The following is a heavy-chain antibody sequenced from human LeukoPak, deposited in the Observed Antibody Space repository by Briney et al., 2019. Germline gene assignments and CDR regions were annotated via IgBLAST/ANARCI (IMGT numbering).Heavy chain of an antibody. CDR3: ARVDYDFWSGYDFDY. V-gene: IGHV3-30-3*01. D-gene: IGHD3-3*01. Sequence: GGSLRLSCAASGFTSSSYAMHWVRQAPGKGLEWVAVISYDGSNKYYADSVKGRFTISRDNSKNTLYLQMNSLRAEDTAVYYCARVDYDFWSGYDFDYWGQGTLVTVSS. CDR1: GFTSSSYA. CDR2: ISYDGSNK. J-gene: IGHJ4*02.